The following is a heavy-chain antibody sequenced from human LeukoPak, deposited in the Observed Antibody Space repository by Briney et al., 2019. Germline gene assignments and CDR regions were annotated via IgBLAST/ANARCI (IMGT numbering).Heavy chain of an antibody. CDR2: ISGSGGST. V-gene: IGHV3-23*01. CDR1: GFTFSSYA. D-gene: IGHD3-22*01. J-gene: IGHJ4*02. Sequence: PGGSLRLSCAASGFTFSSYAMSWVRQALGKGLEWVSAISGSGGSTYYADSVKGRFTISRDNSKNTLYLQMNSLRAEDTAVYYCAKDIEVEGYYYDSSGYPYFDYWGQGTLVTVSS. CDR3: AKDIEVEGYYYDSSGYPYFDY.